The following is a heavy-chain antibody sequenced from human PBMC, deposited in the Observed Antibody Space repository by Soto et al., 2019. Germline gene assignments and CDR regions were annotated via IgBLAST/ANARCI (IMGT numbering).Heavy chain of an antibody. CDR1: GYTFTSYA. J-gene: IGHJ4*02. CDR3: AKTSGYYFYDY. D-gene: IGHD3-3*01. CDR2: INAGNGNT. V-gene: IGHV1-3*01. Sequence: QVQLVQSGAEVKKPGASVKVSCKASGYTFTSYAMHWVRQAPGQRLEWMGWINAGNGNTKYSQKFQGRVTTTRDTPASTAYMELSSLRSEDTAVYYCAKTSGYYFYDYWGQGTLFTVSS.